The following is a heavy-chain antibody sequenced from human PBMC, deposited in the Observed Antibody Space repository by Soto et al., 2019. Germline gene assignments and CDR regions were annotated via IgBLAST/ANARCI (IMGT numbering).Heavy chain of an antibody. CDR3: ARQSLWGTSGYYYFEN. Sequence: GESLKISCNGSGHIFSNYWIGWVRQMPGKGLEWMGIIYPGDSDTRYSPSFQGQVTITVDKSINTAYLQWSRLKASDTAIYYCARQSLWGTSGYYYFENWGQGTPVTVSS. CDR2: IYPGDSDT. D-gene: IGHD3-22*01. V-gene: IGHV5-51*01. J-gene: IGHJ4*02. CDR1: GHIFSNYW.